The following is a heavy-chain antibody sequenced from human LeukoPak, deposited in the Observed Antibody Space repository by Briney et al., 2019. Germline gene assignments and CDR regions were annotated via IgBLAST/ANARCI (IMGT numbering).Heavy chain of an antibody. CDR3: ARVNYYFDSGGYYYYDY. D-gene: IGHD3-22*01. Sequence: GRSLRLSCAASGFTFSSYWMSWVRQAPGKGLEWVANIKQDGSEKYYVDSVKGRFTISRDNAKNSLYLQMNSLRAEDTAVYYCARVNYYFDSGGYYYYDYWGQGTLVTVSS. CDR2: IKQDGSEK. J-gene: IGHJ4*02. CDR1: GFTFSSYW. V-gene: IGHV3-7*01.